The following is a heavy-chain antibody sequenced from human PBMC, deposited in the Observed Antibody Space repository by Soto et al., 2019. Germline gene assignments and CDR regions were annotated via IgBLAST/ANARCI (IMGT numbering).Heavy chain of an antibody. Sequence: QVQLVESGGGVVQPGRSLRLSCAASGFTFSSYGMHWVRQAPGKGLEWVAVISYDGSNKYYADSVKGRFTISRDNSKNTLYLQMNSLRDEDTDVYYCAKVGSDGYSSSWYGGNFDYWGQGTLVTVSS. CDR1: GFTFSSYG. CDR2: ISYDGSNK. V-gene: IGHV3-30*18. CDR3: AKVGSDGYSSSWYGGNFDY. J-gene: IGHJ4*02. D-gene: IGHD6-13*01.